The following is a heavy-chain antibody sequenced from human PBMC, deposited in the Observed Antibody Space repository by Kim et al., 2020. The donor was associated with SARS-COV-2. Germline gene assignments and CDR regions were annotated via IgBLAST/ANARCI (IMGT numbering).Heavy chain of an antibody. V-gene: IGHV3-48*04. CDR1: GFTLSLYS. D-gene: IGHD2-15*01. CDR3: VSENYWAFYI. J-gene: IGHJ3*02. CDR2: ISGTGTIT. Sequence: GGSLRLSCATSGFTLSLYSMNWVRQSPGKGLEWVSHISGTGTITKHADSVRGRFTISRDNAKNSLFLQMNGLRAEDTAVYYCVSENYWAFYIWGQGTMVT.